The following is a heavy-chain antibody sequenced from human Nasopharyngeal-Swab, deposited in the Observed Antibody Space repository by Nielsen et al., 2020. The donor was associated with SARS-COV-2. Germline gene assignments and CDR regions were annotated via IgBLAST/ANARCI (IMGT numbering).Heavy chain of an antibody. CDR1: GFTFSSYA. V-gene: IGHV3-23*03. CDR3: AKEDTAMVIFDY. Sequence: GESLKISCAASGFTFSSYAMSWVRQAPGKGLEWVSVIYSGGSSTYYADSAKGRFTISRDNSKNTLYLQMNSLRAEDTAVYYCAKEDTAMVIFDYWGQGTLVTVSS. J-gene: IGHJ4*02. D-gene: IGHD5-18*01. CDR2: IYSGGSST.